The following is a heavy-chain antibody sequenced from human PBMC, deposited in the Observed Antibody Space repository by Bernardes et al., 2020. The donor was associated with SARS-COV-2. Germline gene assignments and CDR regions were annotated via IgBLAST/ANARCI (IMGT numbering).Heavy chain of an antibody. Sequence: ASVKVSCKASGKASGEGFTSYGISWIRQAPGQGLEWMAWISNYNGDTKYAEKFLGRLTLTTDTSASSAYMDLRNLTPDDTAIYYCVTTFFDFWGQGTLITVSS. D-gene: IGHD1-26*01. CDR3: VTTFFDF. CDR1: GKASGEGFTSYG. CDR2: ISNYNGDT. J-gene: IGHJ4*02. V-gene: IGHV1-18*01.